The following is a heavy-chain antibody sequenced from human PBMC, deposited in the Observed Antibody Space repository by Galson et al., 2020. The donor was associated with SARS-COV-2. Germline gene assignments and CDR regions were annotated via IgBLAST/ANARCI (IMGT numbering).Heavy chain of an antibody. CDR1: GFTFSSYS. J-gene: IGHJ2*01. CDR3: ARDGITMTPHWYFDL. Sequence: KIGESLKISCAASGFTFSSYSMNWVRQAPGKGLEWVSSISSSSSYIYYADSVKGRFTISRDNAKNSLYLQMNSLRAEDTAVYYCARDGITMTPHWYFDLWGRGTLVTVSS. D-gene: IGHD3-22*01. CDR2: ISSSSSYI. V-gene: IGHV3-21*01.